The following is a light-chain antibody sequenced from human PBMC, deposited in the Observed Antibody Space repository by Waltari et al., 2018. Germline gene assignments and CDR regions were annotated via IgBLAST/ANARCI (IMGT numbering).Light chain of an antibody. V-gene: IGKV3-11*01. J-gene: IGKJ4*01. Sequence: EIVLTQSPATLSLSPGERATLSCRASQSVSSYLAWYQQKPGQAPRLLIYDASNRATGIPARVSGSVSGTDFTLTISSLEPEDFAVYYCQQRSNWPLLTFGGGTKVEIK. CDR2: DAS. CDR1: QSVSSY. CDR3: QQRSNWPLLT.